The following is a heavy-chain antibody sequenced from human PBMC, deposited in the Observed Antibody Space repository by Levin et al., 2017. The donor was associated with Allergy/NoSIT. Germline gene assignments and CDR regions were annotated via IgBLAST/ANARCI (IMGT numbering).Heavy chain of an antibody. CDR3: AGDRQRSWYFDL. J-gene: IGHJ2*01. Sequence: SCAASEITFTTHWMHWVRQPPGKGLVWVSRINLDGSSTSYADSVKGRFTTSRDNAKNTLYLQMNNLRVEDTAIYYCAGDRQRSWYFDLWGRGTLVTVSS. CDR2: INLDGSST. D-gene: IGHD4-17*01. CDR1: EITFTTHW. V-gene: IGHV3-74*01.